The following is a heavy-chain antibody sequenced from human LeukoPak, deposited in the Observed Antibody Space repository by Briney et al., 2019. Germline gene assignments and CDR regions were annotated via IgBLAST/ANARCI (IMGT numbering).Heavy chain of an antibody. Sequence: ASVKVSCKASGYTFTGYYMHWVRQAPGHGLEWMGWINPNSGGTNYAQKFQGRVTMTRDTSTSTVYMELSSLRSEDTAVYYCARAGGYCGRISCPYYFDYWGQGSLVAVSS. V-gene: IGHV1-2*02. CDR3: ARAGGYCGRISCPYYFDY. D-gene: IGHD2-15*01. CDR2: INPNSGGT. CDR1: GYTFTGYY. J-gene: IGHJ4*02.